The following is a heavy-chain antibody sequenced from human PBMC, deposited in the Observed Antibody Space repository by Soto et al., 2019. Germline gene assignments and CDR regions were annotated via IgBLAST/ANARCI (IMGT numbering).Heavy chain of an antibody. CDR2: IYYSGST. CDR3: ATLGDRKQLAIQPDYYYYGMDV. Sequence: PSETLSLTCTVSGGSISSGGYYWSWIRQHPGKGLEWIGYIYYSGSTYYNPSLKSRVTISVDTSKNQFSLKLSSVTAADTAVYYCATLGDRKQLAIQPDYYYYGMDVWGQGTTVTVSS. D-gene: IGHD2-21*01. J-gene: IGHJ6*02. V-gene: IGHV4-31*03. CDR1: GGSISSGGYY.